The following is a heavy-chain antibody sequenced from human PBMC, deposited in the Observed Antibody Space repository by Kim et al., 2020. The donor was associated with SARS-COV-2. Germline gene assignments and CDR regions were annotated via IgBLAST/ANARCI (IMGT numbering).Heavy chain of an antibody. CDR3: AREGVGADY. CDR2: IYYSGST. D-gene: IGHD1-26*01. CDR1: GGSISSYY. Sequence: SETLSLTCTVSGGSISSYYWSWIRQPPGKGLEWIGYIYYSGSTNYNPSLKSRVTISVDTSKNQFSLKLSSVTAADTAVYYCAREGVGADYWGQGTLVTVS. V-gene: IGHV4-59*13. J-gene: IGHJ4*02.